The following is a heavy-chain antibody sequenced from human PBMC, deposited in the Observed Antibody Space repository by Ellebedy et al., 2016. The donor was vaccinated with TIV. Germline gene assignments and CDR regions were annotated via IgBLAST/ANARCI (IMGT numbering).Heavy chain of an antibody. V-gene: IGHV3-30-3*01. CDR2: ISSDGNSQ. CDR1: GFSFSNYA. CDR3: SKERATGRYYTDVCDI. J-gene: IGHJ3*02. Sequence: GESLKISCVASGFSFSNYAMHWVRQAPGRGLEGVAVISSDGNSQYYTDSVKGRFTVSRDNSRNTVYLQMNSLTAEDTAGYYCSKERATGRYYTDVCDIWGQGTMVSVSS. D-gene: IGHD1-26*01.